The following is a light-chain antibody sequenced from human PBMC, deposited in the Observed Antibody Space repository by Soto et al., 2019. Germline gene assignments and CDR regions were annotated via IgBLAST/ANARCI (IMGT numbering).Light chain of an antibody. CDR2: DAS. CDR1: QSVSNY. Sequence: EIVLTQSPATMSLSPGERATLSCRASQSVSNYLAWFQQKPGQAPRLLIYDASNRATGIPARFSGSGSGTDFPLTISSLEPEDFAVYYCQQRSSWPLLTFGGGTKVEI. CDR3: QQRSSWPLLT. V-gene: IGKV3-11*01. J-gene: IGKJ4*01.